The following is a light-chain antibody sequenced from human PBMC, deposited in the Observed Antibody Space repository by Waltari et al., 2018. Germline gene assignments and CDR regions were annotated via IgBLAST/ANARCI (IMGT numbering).Light chain of an antibody. CDR3: QQSYDTPEKT. Sequence: EVVMTQSPATLSVSPGQRATLSCRASQSVSTNVAWYQQKPGQAPRLLIYGASTRATDIPARFSGSGSGTDFTLTISSLQREDFATYYCQQSYDTPEKTFGPGTKVEV. V-gene: IGKV3-15*01. J-gene: IGKJ2*01. CDR2: GAS. CDR1: QSVSTN.